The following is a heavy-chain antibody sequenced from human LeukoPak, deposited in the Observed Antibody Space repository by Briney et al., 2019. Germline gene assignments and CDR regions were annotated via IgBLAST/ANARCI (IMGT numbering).Heavy chain of an antibody. D-gene: IGHD4-17*01. Sequence: GGSLRLSCAASGFTFTSYAMSWVRQAPGKGLEWVSSVSGSGDGTYYAHSVKGRFTISRDNSKKTLDLHMDSLRAEDTVVYYCAKERLGGNYGDYAVDYWGQGTMVTVSS. CDR2: VSGSGDGT. CDR1: GFTFTSYA. J-gene: IGHJ4*02. CDR3: AKERLGGNYGDYAVDY. V-gene: IGHV3-23*01.